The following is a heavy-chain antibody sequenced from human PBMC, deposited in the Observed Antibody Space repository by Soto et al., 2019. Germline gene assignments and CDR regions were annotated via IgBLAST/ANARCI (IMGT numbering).Heavy chain of an antibody. CDR2: IYKSTTT. V-gene: IGHV4-30-4*01. CDR3: ARGRYCLTGRCFPNWFDS. CDR1: GDSISTVDYF. Sequence: QVHLLESGPGLVKPSQTLSLTCSVSGDSISTVDYFCAWIRQPPGQALEYIGYIYKSTTTYYNPSFESRVAISIDTSKSQFSITVTSVTAADTAVYFCARGRYCLTGRCFPNWFDSWGQGTLVTVSS. D-gene: IGHD2-15*01. J-gene: IGHJ5*01.